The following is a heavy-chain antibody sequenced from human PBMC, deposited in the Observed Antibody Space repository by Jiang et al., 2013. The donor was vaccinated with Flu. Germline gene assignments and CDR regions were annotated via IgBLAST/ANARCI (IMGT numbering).Heavy chain of an antibody. Sequence: APGKGLEYIASISSNGGSTYHANSVKGRFTISRDNSKNTLYLQMGGVRAEDMAVYYCARAIDVAAAGTIYFQHWGQGTLVTVSS. CDR3: ARAIDVAAAGTIYFQH. CDR2: ISSNGGST. D-gene: IGHD6-13*01. V-gene: IGHV3-64*01. J-gene: IGHJ1*01.